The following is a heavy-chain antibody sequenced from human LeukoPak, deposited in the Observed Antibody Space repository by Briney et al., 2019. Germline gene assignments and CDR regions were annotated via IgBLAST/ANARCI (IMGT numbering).Heavy chain of an antibody. J-gene: IGHJ4*02. CDR2: INQDGSDK. D-gene: IGHD3-10*01. CDR3: ARDSVRVGYGSGSLPFY. V-gene: IGHV3-7*01. CDR1: GFTFSSYW. Sequence: GGSLRLSCAVSGFTFSSYWMNWVRQAPGKGLEWVANINQDGSDKYYVDSVKGRFSISRDNAKNSLYLQMNSLRAEDTAVYYCARDSVRVGYGSGSLPFYWGQGTLVTVSS.